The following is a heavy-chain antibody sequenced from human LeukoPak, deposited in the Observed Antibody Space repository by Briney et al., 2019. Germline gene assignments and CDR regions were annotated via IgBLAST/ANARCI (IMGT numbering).Heavy chain of an antibody. Sequence: ASVKVSCKASGFTFASAPMQWVRQARGQRLEWIGWIVVGSGNTNYAQKFQERVTITRDMSTSTAYMELSSLRSEDTAVYYCASGSGWDSPDYWGQGTLVTVSS. J-gene: IGHJ4*02. CDR3: ASGSGWDSPDY. V-gene: IGHV1-58*02. D-gene: IGHD6-19*01. CDR2: IVVGSGNT. CDR1: GFTFASAP.